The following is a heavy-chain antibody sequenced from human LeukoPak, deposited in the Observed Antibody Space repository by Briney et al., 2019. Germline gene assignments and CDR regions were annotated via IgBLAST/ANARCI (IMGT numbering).Heavy chain of an antibody. D-gene: IGHD1-26*01. CDR2: TYYSGST. J-gene: IGHJ4*02. CDR3: ARHDRNSGRYYDFDY. CDR1: GGSISSYY. V-gene: IGHV4-59*08. Sequence: SETLSLTCTVSGGSISSYYWSWIRQPPGKGLEWVGYTYYSGSTKYNPSLRSRVTISVDTSKNQFSLKLTSVTAADTAVYYCARHDRNSGRYYDFDYWGQGTLVTVSS.